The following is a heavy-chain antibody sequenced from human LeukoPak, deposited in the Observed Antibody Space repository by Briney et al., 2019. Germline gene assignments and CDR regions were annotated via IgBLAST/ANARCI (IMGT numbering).Heavy chain of an antibody. Sequence: PGGSLRLSCAASGFTFSSYGMHWVRQAPGKGLEGVAFIRYDGSNKYYADSVKGRFTISRDNSKNTLYLQMNSLRAEDTAVYYCAKDREAAFDIWGQGTMVTVSS. J-gene: IGHJ3*02. CDR1: GFTFSSYG. CDR3: AKDREAAFDI. CDR2: IRYDGSNK. V-gene: IGHV3-30*02.